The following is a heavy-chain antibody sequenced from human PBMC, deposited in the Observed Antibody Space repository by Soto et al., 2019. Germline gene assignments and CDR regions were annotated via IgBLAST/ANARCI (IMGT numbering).Heavy chain of an antibody. D-gene: IGHD5-12*01. CDR1: GFTFSSYG. CDR2: ISYDGSNK. V-gene: IGHV3-30*03. CDR3: ARNSGYDSYYYYYGMDV. J-gene: IGHJ6*02. Sequence: GGSLRLSCAASGFTFSSYGMHWVRQAPGKGLEWVAVISYDGSNKYYADSVKGRFTISRDNSKNTLYLQMNSLRAEDTAVYYCARNSGYDSYYYYYGMDVWGQGTTVTVSS.